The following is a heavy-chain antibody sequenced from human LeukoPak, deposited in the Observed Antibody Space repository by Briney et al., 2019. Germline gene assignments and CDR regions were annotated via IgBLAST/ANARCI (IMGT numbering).Heavy chain of an antibody. Sequence: SETLSLTCTVSGGSISSYYWSWIRQPPGKGLEWIGYIYYSGSTNYNPSLKSRVTISVDTSKNQFSLKLSSVTAADTAVYYCAAGYGDYVGYFDLWGRGTLVTVSS. J-gene: IGHJ2*01. D-gene: IGHD4-17*01. V-gene: IGHV4-59*01. CDR1: GGSISSYY. CDR2: IYYSGST. CDR3: AAGYGDYVGYFDL.